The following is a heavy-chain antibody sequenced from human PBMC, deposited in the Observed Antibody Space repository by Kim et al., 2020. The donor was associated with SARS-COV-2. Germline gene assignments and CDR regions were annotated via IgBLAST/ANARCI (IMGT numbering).Heavy chain of an antibody. J-gene: IGHJ5*02. CDR1: GGSISSGGYY. CDR2: IYYSGST. Sequence: SETLSLTCTVSGGSISSGGYYWSWIRQHPGKGLEWIGYIYYSGSTYYNPSLKSRVTISVDTSKNQFSLKLSSVTAADTAVYYCALAPEKCNWFDPWGQGTLVTVSS. CDR3: ALAPEKCNWFDP. V-gene: IGHV4-31*03.